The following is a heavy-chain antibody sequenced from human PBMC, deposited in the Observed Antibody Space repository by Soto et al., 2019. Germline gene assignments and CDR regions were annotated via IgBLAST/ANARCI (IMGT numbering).Heavy chain of an antibody. CDR2: IRSKAYGGTT. J-gene: IGHJ4*02. D-gene: IGHD3-22*01. Sequence: GGSLRLSCTASGFTFGDYAMSWFRQAPGKGLEWVGFIRSKAYGGTTEYAASVKGRFTISRDDSKSIAHLQMNSLKTEDTAVYYCTRTAFPYDSSGYYFGYWGQGTLVTVSS. CDR3: TRTAFPYDSSGYYFGY. V-gene: IGHV3-49*03. CDR1: GFTFGDYA.